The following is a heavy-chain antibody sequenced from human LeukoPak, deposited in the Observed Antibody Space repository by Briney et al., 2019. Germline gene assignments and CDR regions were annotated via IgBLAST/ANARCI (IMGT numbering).Heavy chain of an antibody. CDR1: GFTVSSNY. V-gene: IGHV3-53*01. CDR2: IYSGGST. D-gene: IGHD6-13*01. CDR3: AKDHKAAAGYYYYYMDV. J-gene: IGHJ6*03. Sequence: PGRSLTLSCAASGFTVSSNYMSWVRQAPGKGLEWVSVIYSGGSTYYADSVKGRFTISRDNSKTTLYLQMNSLRAEDTAVYYCAKDHKAAAGYYYYYMDVWGEGTTVSVS.